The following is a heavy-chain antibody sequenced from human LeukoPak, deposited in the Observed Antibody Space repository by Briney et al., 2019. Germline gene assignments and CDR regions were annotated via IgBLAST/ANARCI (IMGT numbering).Heavy chain of an antibody. CDR3: ARDGYSSSWYPGNYFDY. Sequence: ASVKVSCKASGYTFTGYYMHWVRQAPGQGLEWMGWINPNSGGTNYAQKFQGRVTMTRDTSISTAYMELSGLRSDDTAVYYCARDGYSSSWYPGNYFDYWGQGTLVTVSS. J-gene: IGHJ4*02. V-gene: IGHV1-2*02. D-gene: IGHD6-13*01. CDR2: INPNSGGT. CDR1: GYTFTGYY.